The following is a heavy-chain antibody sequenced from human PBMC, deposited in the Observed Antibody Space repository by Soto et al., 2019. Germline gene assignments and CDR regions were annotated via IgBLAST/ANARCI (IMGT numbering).Heavy chain of an antibody. CDR1: GGSFSGYY. D-gene: IGHD3-22*01. V-gene: IGHV4-34*01. Sequence: PSETLSLTCAVYGGSFSGYYWNWIRQPPGKGLEWIGEINHSGSTNYNPSLKSRVTISVDTSKNQFSLKLTSVTAADAALYYCARDFFDSSDYTTNWFDPWGQGTLVTVSS. CDR3: ARDFFDSSDYTTNWFDP. CDR2: INHSGST. J-gene: IGHJ5*02.